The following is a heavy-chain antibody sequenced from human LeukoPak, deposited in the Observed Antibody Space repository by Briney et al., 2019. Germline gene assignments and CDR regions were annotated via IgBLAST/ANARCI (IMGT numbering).Heavy chain of an antibody. D-gene: IGHD2-15*01. J-gene: IGHJ4*01. CDR1: GFTFSSYA. CDR2: ISGSGGST. Sequence: GGSLRLSCAASGFTFSSYAMSWVRQAPGKGLEWVSAISGSGGSTYYADSVKGRFTISRDNSKNTLYLQMNSLRAEDTAVYYCGKGGYCSGGSCYAVGPTDLYFDYWGQEPWSPSPQ. V-gene: IGHV3-23*01. CDR3: GKGGYCSGGSCYAVGPTDLYFDY.